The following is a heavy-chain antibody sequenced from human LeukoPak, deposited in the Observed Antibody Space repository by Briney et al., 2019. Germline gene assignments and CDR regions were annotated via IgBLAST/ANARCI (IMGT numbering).Heavy chain of an antibody. CDR1: GGSISSSSYY. V-gene: IGHV4-39*07. J-gene: IGHJ1*01. CDR3: ARSPKTAEYFQH. Sequence: SETLPLTCTVSGGSISSSSYYWGWIRQPPGKGLEWIGTIFYTGNTYYNPSLKSRVTIPVDTSKNQFSLKLSFVTAADTAVYYCARSPKTAEYFQHWGQGTLVIVSS. CDR2: IFYTGNT.